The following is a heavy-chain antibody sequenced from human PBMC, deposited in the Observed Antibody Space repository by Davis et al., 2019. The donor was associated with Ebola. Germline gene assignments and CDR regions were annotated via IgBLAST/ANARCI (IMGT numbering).Heavy chain of an antibody. Sequence: PGGSLRLSCAASGFTFSNAWMSWVRQAPGKGLEWVGRIKSKTDGGTTDYAAPVKGRFTISRDDSKNTLYLQMNSLKTEDTAVYYCTTVGLRIAVAGTPEYWFDPWGQGTLVTVSS. J-gene: IGHJ5*02. CDR2: IKSKTDGGTT. CDR3: TTVGLRIAVAGTPEYWFDP. V-gene: IGHV3-15*01. CDR1: GFTFSNAW. D-gene: IGHD6-19*01.